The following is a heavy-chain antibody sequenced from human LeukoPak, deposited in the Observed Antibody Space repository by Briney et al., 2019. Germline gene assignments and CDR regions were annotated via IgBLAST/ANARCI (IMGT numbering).Heavy chain of an antibody. CDR1: GFTFSSYA. CDR2: ISGSGGST. J-gene: IGHJ6*02. Sequence: GGSLRLSCAASGFTFSSYAMSWVRQAPGKGLEWVSAISGSGGSTYYADSVKGRFTISRDNSKNTLYLQMNSLRAEDTAVYYCAKDRQHTYYYYYGMDVWGQGTTVTVS. CDR3: AKDRQHTYYYYYGMDV. V-gene: IGHV3-23*01. D-gene: IGHD1-1*01.